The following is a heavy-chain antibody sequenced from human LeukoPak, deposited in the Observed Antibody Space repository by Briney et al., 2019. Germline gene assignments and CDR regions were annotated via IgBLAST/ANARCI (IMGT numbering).Heavy chain of an antibody. CDR3: AREVDSSSPRMDV. CDR2: ISSSSSYI. D-gene: IGHD6-6*01. Sequence: PGGSLRLSCAASGFTFSSYSMNWVRQAPGKGLEWVSSISSSSSYIYYADSVKGRFTISRDNAKNSLYLQMNSLRAEDTALYYCAREVDSSSPRMDVWGQGTLVTVSS. V-gene: IGHV3-21*04. CDR1: GFTFSSYS. J-gene: IGHJ4*02.